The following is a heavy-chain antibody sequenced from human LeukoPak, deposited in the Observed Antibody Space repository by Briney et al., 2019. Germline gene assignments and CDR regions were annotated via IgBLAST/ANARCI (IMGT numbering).Heavy chain of an antibody. J-gene: IGHJ4*02. CDR3: ARATRVRGVYYFDY. CDR2: IIPIFGTA. CDR1: GYTFTSYD. V-gene: IGHV1-69*05. Sequence: SVKVSCKASGYTFTSYDINWVRQATGQGLEWMGRIIPIFGTANYAQKFQGRVTITTDESTSTAYMELSSLRSEDTAVYYCARATRVRGVYYFDYWGQGTLVTVSS. D-gene: IGHD3-10*01.